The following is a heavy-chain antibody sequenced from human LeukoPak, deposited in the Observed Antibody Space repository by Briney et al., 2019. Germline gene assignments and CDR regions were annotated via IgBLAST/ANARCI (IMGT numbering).Heavy chain of an antibody. CDR2: INPSSGST. J-gene: IGHJ4*02. V-gene: IGHV1-46*01. D-gene: IGHD3-22*01. CDR1: GYTFTSYY. CDR3: ARAAYYYDSSGYYYLDY. Sequence: ASVKVSCKASGYTFTSYYMHWVRQAPGQGLEWMGIINPSSGSTSYAQKFQGRVTMTRDTSTSTVYMELSSLRSEDTAVYYCARAAYYYDSSGYYYLDYWGQGTLVTVSS.